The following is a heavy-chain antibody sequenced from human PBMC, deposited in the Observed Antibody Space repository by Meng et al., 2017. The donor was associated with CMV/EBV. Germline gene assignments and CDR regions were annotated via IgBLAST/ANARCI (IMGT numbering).Heavy chain of an antibody. CDR1: GFTFSSYA. V-gene: IGHV3-30*04. CDR3: AREPTEHIVVVIAILTYGMDV. J-gene: IGHJ6*02. Sequence: SLKISCAASGFTFSSYAMHWVRQAPGKGLEWVAVISYDGSNKYYADSVKGRFTISRDNSKNTLYLQMNSLRAEDTAVYYCAREPTEHIVVVIAILTYGMDVWGQGTTVTVSS. CDR2: ISYDGSNK. D-gene: IGHD2-21*01.